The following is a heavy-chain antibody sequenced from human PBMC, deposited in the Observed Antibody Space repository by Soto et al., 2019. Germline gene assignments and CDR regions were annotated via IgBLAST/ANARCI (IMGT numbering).Heavy chain of an antibody. V-gene: IGHV4-59*01. J-gene: IGHJ5*02. D-gene: IGHD6-13*01. CDR3: ARDGYSSSWYWFDP. CDR1: GGSISSYY. CDR2: IYYSGST. Sequence: LSLTCTVSGGSISSYYWSWIRQPPGKGLEWIGYIYYSGSTNYNPSLKSRVTISVDASKNQFSLKLSPLTAADTAVYYCARDGYSSSWYWFDPWGQGTLVTVSS.